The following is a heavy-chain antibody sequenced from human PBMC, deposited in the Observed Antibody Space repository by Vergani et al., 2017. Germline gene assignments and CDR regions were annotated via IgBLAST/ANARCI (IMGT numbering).Heavy chain of an antibody. D-gene: IGHD4-17*01. CDR1: GGPISSGDYY. CDR2: IYYSGGT. J-gene: IGHJ6*02. Sequence: QVQLQESGPGLVKPSQTLSLTCTVSGGPISSGDYYWSWIRQPPGKGLEWIGYIYYSGGTYYNPSLKSRVTISVNTSKNQCSLKLSSVTAADTAVYYCARDQTVTTYGPRYSYYYGMDVWGQGTTVTVSS. V-gene: IGHV4-30-4*01. CDR3: ARDQTVTTYGPRYSYYYGMDV.